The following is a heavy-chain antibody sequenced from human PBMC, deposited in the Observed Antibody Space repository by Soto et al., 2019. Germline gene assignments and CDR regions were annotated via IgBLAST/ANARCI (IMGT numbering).Heavy chain of an antibody. J-gene: IGHJ4*02. D-gene: IGHD2-2*01. V-gene: IGHV3-23*05. CDR3: AKEESAHAPDPRLFDY. Sequence: VGSLRLSCAASGFTFSTYAMNWVRQVPVKVLGWVSSMNTNGINTYYADSVKGRFTISRDNSKNTLYLQMNSLRAEDTAVYYCAKEESAHAPDPRLFDYWGQGTLVTVSS. CDR1: GFTFSTYA. CDR2: MNTNGINT.